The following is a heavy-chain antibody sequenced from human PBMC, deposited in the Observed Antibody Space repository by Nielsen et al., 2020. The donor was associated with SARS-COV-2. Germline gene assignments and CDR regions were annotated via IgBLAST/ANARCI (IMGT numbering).Heavy chain of an antibody. CDR2: INTNTGNP. D-gene: IGHD2-8*02. CDR3: ARFVWSSYYGMDV. V-gene: IGHV7-4-1*02. J-gene: IGHJ6*02. Sequence: ASVKVSCKASGYTFTGYYMHWVRQAPGQGLEWMGWINTNTGNPTYAQGFTGRFVFSLDTSVSTAYLQISSLKAEDTAVYYCARFVWSSYYGMDVWGQGTTVTVSS. CDR1: GYTFTGYY.